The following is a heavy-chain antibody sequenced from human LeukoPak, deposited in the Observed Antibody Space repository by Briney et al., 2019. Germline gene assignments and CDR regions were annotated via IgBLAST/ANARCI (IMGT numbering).Heavy chain of an antibody. CDR3: ARVPAAMGYYYYYYMDV. CDR2: MNPNSGNT. D-gene: IGHD2-2*01. Sequence: ASVKVSCKASGYTFTSYDIHWVRQATGQGLEWMGWMNPNSGNTGYAQKFQGRVTITRNTSISTAYMELSSQRSEDTAVYYCARVPAAMGYYYYYYMDVWGKGTTVTVSS. V-gene: IGHV1-8*03. J-gene: IGHJ6*03. CDR1: GYTFTSYD.